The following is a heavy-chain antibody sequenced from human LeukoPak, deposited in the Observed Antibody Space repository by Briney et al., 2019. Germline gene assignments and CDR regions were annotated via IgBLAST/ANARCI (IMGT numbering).Heavy chain of an antibody. J-gene: IGHJ5*02. D-gene: IGHD2-2*01. CDR3: ARAQVVPAPGDP. CDR1: GYTFTSYG. Sequence: ASVKVSCKASGYTFTSYGISWVRQAPGQGLEWMGWISAYNGNTNYAQKLQGRVTMTTDTSTSTVYMELRSLRSDDTAVYYCARAQVVPAPGDPWGQGTLVTVSS. V-gene: IGHV1-18*01. CDR2: ISAYNGNT.